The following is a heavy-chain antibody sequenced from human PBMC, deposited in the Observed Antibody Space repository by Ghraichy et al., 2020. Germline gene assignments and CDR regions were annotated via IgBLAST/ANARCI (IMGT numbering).Heavy chain of an antibody. J-gene: IGHJ4*02. CDR2: INHSGST. V-gene: IGHV4-34*01. CDR1: GGSFSGYY. CDR3: ARGGYSGYER. Sequence: SQTLSLTCAVYGGSFSGYYWSWIRQPPGKGLEWIGEINHSGSTNYNPSLKSRVTISVDTSKNQFSLKLSSVTAADTAVYYCARGGYSGYERWGQGTLVTVSS. D-gene: IGHD5-12*01.